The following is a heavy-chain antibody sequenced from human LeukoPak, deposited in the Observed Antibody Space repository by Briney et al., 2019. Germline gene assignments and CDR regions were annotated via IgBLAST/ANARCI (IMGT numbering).Heavy chain of an antibody. CDR1: GGSISSSSYY. Sequence: SETLSLTCTVSGGSISSSSYYWGWIRQPPGKGLEWIGSIYYSGSTYYNPSLKSRVTISVDTSKNQFSLKLSSVTAADTAVYYCARVQPGGAGRYYFDYWGQGTLVTVSS. D-gene: IGHD1-14*01. V-gene: IGHV4-39*07. CDR2: IYYSGST. CDR3: ARVQPGGAGRYYFDY. J-gene: IGHJ4*02.